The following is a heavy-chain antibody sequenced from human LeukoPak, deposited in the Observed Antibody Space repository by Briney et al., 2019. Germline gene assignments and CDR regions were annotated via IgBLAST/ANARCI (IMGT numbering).Heavy chain of an antibody. V-gene: IGHV1-24*01. D-gene: IGHD2/OR15-2a*01. J-gene: IGHJ5*02. CDR1: GYTLTELS. CDR3: ARDLQNTGEIDWFDP. Sequence: GASVKVSCKVSGYTLTELSMHWVRQAPGKGLEWMGGFDPEDGETIHAQKFQGRVTMTEDTSTDTAYMELRSLRSDDTAVYYCARDLQNTGEIDWFDPWGQGTLVTVSS. CDR2: FDPEDGET.